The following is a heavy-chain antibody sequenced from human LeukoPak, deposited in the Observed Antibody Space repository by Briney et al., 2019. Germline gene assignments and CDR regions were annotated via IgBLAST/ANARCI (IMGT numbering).Heavy chain of an antibody. CDR2: INPNSGGT. CDR1: GYTFTGYY. Sequence: ASVKVSCKASGYTFTGYYMHWVRQAPGQGLGWMGWINPNSGGTNYAQKFQGRVTMTRDTSISTAYMELSRLRSDDTAVYYCARVVFWSGYQFDYWGQGTLVTVSS. D-gene: IGHD3-3*01. V-gene: IGHV1-2*02. CDR3: ARVVFWSGYQFDY. J-gene: IGHJ4*02.